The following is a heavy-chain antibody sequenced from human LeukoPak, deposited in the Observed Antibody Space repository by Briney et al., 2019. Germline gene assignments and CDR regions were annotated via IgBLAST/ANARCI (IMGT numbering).Heavy chain of an antibody. D-gene: IGHD5-18*01. CDR2: MSSSGHA. CDR1: GGSVSSGNYY. V-gene: IGHV4-61*01. CDR3: ARHIPEGEVYSISVDAGAFDI. J-gene: IGHJ3*02. Sequence: SETLSLTCTVSGGSVSSGNYYWSWIRQPPGKGLEWIGFMSSSGHADSTPSLKSRLTISVDTSRNQFSLKMSSVTAADTAVYYCARHIPEGEVYSISVDAGAFDIWGQGTMVTVSS.